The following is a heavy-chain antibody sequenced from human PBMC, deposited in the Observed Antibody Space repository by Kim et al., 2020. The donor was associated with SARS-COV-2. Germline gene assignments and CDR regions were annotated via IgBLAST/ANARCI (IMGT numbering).Heavy chain of an antibody. CDR1: GYSFSRHW. CDR3: VRRPGGIVTPFDL. V-gene: IGHV5-51*01. Sequence: GESLKISCQGSGYSFSRHWIAWVRQRPGKGLEWMGIIYSGDSDIRYSPSFQGQVTISVDNSTNTAFLQWSRLKASDTAMYYCVRRPGGIVTPFDLWGQGTLVSVS. CDR2: IYSGDSDI. J-gene: IGHJ4*02. D-gene: IGHD3-10*01.